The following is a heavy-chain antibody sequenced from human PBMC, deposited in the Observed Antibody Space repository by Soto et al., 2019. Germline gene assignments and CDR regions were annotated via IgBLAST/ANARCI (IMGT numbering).Heavy chain of an antibody. CDR3: AKYSGTASIPAA. CDR1: GFTFSDLA. D-gene: IGHD1-26*01. J-gene: IGHJ5*01. V-gene: IGHV3-73*01. CDR2: IGGKSEDYVT. Sequence: PGGSLRLSCEASGFTFSDLAVHWVRQASGKGLEWVGRIGGKSEDYVTSYGESVRGRFSISRDGSKNTAYLQMNSLKTEDTAVFYCAKYSGTASIPAALGQGTLVTVSS.